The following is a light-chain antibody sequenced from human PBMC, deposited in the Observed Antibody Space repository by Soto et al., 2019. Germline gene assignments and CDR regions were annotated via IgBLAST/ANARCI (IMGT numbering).Light chain of an antibody. CDR3: QQYNSDPVT. CDR2: KAS. Sequence: DIQMTQSPSTLSASVGDRVTITCRASQNIFSWLAWYQQKPGKAPKLLIYKASSLESGVPSRFSGSGSGTDFTLTISSLQPDDFALYYCQQYNSDPVTFGQGTRLEIK. J-gene: IGKJ5*01. CDR1: QNIFSW. V-gene: IGKV1-5*03.